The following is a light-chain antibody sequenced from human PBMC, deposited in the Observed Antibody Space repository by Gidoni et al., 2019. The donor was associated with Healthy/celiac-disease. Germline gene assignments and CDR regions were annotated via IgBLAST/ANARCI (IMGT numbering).Light chain of an antibody. V-gene: IGKV3-15*01. CDR2: GAS. J-gene: IGKJ1*01. Sequence: SQSVSSNLAWYQQKPGQAPRLLIYGASTRATGIPARFSGSGSGTEFTLTISSLQSEDFAVYYCQQYNNWPGGTFGQGTKVKIK. CDR3: QQYNNWPGGT. CDR1: QSVSSN.